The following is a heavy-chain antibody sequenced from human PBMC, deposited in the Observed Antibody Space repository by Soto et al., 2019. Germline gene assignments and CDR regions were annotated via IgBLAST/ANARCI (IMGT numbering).Heavy chain of an antibody. Sequence: QLHLRESGPGLVKPSETLSLTCTVSGGSITSSSYYWGWIRQPPGKGLEWIGSIYYSGSTYYNPPPKSRVTIPVDTSKNQFSLKLSSVTAADTAVYYCATQEVGGSYVYTFDPWGQGTLVTVSS. D-gene: IGHD1-26*01. CDR3: ATQEVGGSYVYTFDP. CDR2: IYYSGST. J-gene: IGHJ5*02. V-gene: IGHV4-39*01. CDR1: GGSITSSSYY.